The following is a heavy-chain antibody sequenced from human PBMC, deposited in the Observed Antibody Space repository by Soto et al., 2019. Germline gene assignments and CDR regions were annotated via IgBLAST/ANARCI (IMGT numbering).Heavy chain of an antibody. CDR2: IYYSGST. D-gene: IGHD3-3*01. J-gene: IGHJ5*02. Sequence: SETMSLTCTVSGGSICSNIDYGGWIRQPPGKGLEWIGSIYYSGSTYYNPSLKSRVTISVDTSKNQFSLKLSSVTAADTAVYYCARLRPHYDFWSGYYNGWFDPWGQGTPVTVSS. CDR3: ARLRPHYDFWSGYYNGWFDP. V-gene: IGHV4-39*01. CDR1: GGSICSNIDY.